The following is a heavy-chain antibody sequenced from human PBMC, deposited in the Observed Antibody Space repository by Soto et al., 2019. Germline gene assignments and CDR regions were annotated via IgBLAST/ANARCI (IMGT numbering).Heavy chain of an antibody. Sequence: EVQLLDSGGGLVQPGGSLRLSCAASGFTFSYYAMSGVRQAPGKGLEWVSGISGSGGTTYYADSVKGRFTISRDNSEKTLYMQMNSLRVEDTAVYYCAKGGAGSSLDYWGQGTLVTVSS. CDR1: GFTFSYYA. J-gene: IGHJ4*02. CDR3: AKGGAGSSLDY. CDR2: ISGSGGTT. D-gene: IGHD6-13*01. V-gene: IGHV3-23*01.